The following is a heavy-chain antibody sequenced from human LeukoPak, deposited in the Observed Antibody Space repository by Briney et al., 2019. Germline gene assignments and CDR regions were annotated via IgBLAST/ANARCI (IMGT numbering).Heavy chain of an antibody. CDR3: ARDHNWALDY. V-gene: IGHV3-48*02. J-gene: IGHJ4*02. Sequence: GGSLRLSCSASGXTFSSYSMNWVRQAPGKGLEWVSYITSGSDTIYYTDSVKGRFTISRDNAKNSLYLQMNSLRDEDTAVYYCARDHNWALDYWGQGTLVTVSS. CDR1: GXTFSSYS. CDR2: ITSGSDTI. D-gene: IGHD3-16*01.